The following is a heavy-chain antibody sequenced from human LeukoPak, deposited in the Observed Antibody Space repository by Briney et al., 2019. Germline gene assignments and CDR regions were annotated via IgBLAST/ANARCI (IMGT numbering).Heavy chain of an antibody. CDR1: GYTFSNYG. J-gene: IGHJ4*02. Sequence: ASVNVSCKASGYTFSNYGISWVRQAPGLGLEWMGWTSYNGNTNYAQKFQDRVTMTTDTSTTTAYMELRSLESDDTAVYYCARHSGSGWQSLGYWGQGTLVTVSS. D-gene: IGHD6-19*01. CDR3: ARHSGSGWQSLGY. V-gene: IGHV1-18*04. CDR2: TSYNGNT.